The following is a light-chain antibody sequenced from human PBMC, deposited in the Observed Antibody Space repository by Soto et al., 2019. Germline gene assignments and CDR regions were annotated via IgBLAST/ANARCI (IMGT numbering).Light chain of an antibody. J-gene: IGKJ1*01. CDR2: GAS. CDR1: QSVGSN. CDR3: QQYNNWPPDRT. V-gene: IGKV3-15*01. Sequence: EIVMTQSPATLSVSPGERATLSCRASQSVGSNLAGYQQKPGQAPRLLIYGASTRATGIPARCSGSGSGTEFTLTISSLQSEDFAIVFCQQYNNWPPDRTFGQGTKVEIK.